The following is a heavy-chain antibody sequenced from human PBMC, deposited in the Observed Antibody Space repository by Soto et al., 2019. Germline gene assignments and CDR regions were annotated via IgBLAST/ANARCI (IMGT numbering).Heavy chain of an antibody. J-gene: IGHJ3*02. CDR3: ARERSVVAAIVDAFDI. CDR1: GFTFSSYS. Sequence: GGSLRLSCAASGFTFSSYSMNWVRQAPGKGLEWVSSISSSSSYIYYADSVKGRFTISRDNDKNSLYLQMNSLRAEDTAVYYCARERSVVAAIVDAFDIWGQGTMVTVSS. CDR2: ISSSSSYI. V-gene: IGHV3-21*01. D-gene: IGHD2-15*01.